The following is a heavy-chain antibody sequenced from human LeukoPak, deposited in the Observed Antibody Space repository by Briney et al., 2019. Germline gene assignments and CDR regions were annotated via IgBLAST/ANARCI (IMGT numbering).Heavy chain of an antibody. Sequence: GGSLRLSCAASGFSVSSNYMSWVRQAPGKGLEWVSVIYSGGSTYSADSVEGRFTISRHNSKNTLHLQMNSLRAEDTAVYYCARLDFWGGYFFDYWGQGTLVTVSS. V-gene: IGHV3-53*04. D-gene: IGHD3-3*01. J-gene: IGHJ4*02. CDR3: ARLDFWGGYFFDY. CDR1: GFSVSSNY. CDR2: IYSGGST.